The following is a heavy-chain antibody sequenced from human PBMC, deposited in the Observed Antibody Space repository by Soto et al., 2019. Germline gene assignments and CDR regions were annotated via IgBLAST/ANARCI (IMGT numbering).Heavy chain of an antibody. CDR2: ISSGSDTI. J-gene: IGHJ6*02. CDR1: GFTLSSYS. D-gene: IGHD3-16*01. CDR3: ARPGEGVRFYYALDV. Sequence: EVQLVESGGGLVQPGGSLRLSCVASGFTLSSYSMNWVRQAPGKGLEWISYISSGSDTIYYADSVKGRFTVSRDNAKNSLYLQMNSLRDEDTAVYYCARPGEGVRFYYALDVWGQGTTVTVSS. V-gene: IGHV3-48*02.